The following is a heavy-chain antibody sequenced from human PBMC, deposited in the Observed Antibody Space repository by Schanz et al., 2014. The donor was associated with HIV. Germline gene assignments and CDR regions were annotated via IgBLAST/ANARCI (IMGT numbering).Heavy chain of an antibody. CDR2: IIPLLGTT. CDR3: ARVLGMAAANTYWWYFDL. CDR1: GGSFSRSA. J-gene: IGHJ2*01. D-gene: IGHD1-26*01. V-gene: IGHV1-69*06. Sequence: QVHLVQSGAEVKKPGSSVKVSCKASGGSFSRSAVSWVRQAPGQRLEWMGGIIPLLGTTHYAQKFRGRVTITADKSTTAYMQLNSLRSDDTAVYYCARVLGMAAANTYWWYFDLWGRGTLVTVSS.